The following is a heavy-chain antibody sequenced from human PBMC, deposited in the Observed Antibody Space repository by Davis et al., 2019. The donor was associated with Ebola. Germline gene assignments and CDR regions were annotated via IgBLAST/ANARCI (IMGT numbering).Heavy chain of an antibody. Sequence: WIRQPPGKGLEWIGSIKSKPDGGATDYIAPVKGRFTISRVDSENTVYLQMNSLKTEDTAVYYCVTGLYLDYWGRGTLVTVSS. V-gene: IGHV3-15*01. D-gene: IGHD3-16*02. CDR3: VTGLYLDY. J-gene: IGHJ4*02. CDR2: IKSKPDGGAT.